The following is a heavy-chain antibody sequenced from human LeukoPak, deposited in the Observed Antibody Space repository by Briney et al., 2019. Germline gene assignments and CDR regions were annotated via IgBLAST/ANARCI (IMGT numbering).Heavy chain of an antibody. Sequence: GGSLRLPCAASGFTFDDYGMSWVRQAPGKGLEWVSGINWNGGSTGYADSVKGRFTISRDNAKNSLYLQMNSLRAEDTDLYYCARGYYYDSSGYPGDYWGQGTLVTVSS. CDR2: INWNGGST. D-gene: IGHD3-22*01. V-gene: IGHV3-20*04. CDR3: ARGYYYDSSGYPGDY. J-gene: IGHJ4*02. CDR1: GFTFDDYG.